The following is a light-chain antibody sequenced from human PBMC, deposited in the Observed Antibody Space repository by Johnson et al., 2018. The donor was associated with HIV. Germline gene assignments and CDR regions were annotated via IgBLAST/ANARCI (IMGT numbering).Light chain of an antibody. V-gene: IGLV1-51*01. Sequence: QSVLTQPPSVSAAPGQKVTISCSGSSSNIGNNYVSWYQQLPGTAPKLLIYDNNKRPSGIPDRFSGSKYGTPATLGITGLQTGDEADYYCVTWVNPRSANVFGTGTTFTVL. CDR3: VTWVNPRSANV. CDR1: SSNIGNNY. J-gene: IGLJ1*01. CDR2: DNN.